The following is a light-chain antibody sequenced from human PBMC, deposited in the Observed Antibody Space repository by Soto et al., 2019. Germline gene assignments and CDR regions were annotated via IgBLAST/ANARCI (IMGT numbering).Light chain of an antibody. J-gene: IGKJ1*01. CDR1: QSVSSY. CDR2: DAS. V-gene: IGKV3-11*01. Sequence: EIMLSQSPGTLSLSQGERATLSCRASQSVSSYLAWYQQKPGQAPRLLIYDASNRATGIPARFSGSGSGTDFTLTISSLEPEDFAVYYCQQRSNWPPWTFGQGTKVDIK. CDR3: QQRSNWPPWT.